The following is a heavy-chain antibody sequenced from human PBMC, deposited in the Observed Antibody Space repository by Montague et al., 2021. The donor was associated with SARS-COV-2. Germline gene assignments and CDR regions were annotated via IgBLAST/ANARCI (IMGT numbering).Heavy chain of an antibody. J-gene: IGHJ3*02. Sequence: SETLSLTCTVSGSSISSYYWSWIRQPPGKGLEWIGYIYYSGSTNYNPSLKSRVTISVDKSKNQFSLKLSSVTAADTAVYYCARGSGWMGNAFDIWGQGTMVTVSS. CDR2: IYYSGST. V-gene: IGHV4-59*01. CDR3: ARGSGWMGNAFDI. D-gene: IGHD6-19*01. CDR1: GSSISSYY.